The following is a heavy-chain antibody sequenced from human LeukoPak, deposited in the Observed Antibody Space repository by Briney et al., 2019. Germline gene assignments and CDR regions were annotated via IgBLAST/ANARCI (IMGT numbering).Heavy chain of an antibody. D-gene: IGHD3-22*01. V-gene: IGHV4-34*01. J-gene: IGHJ4*02. CDR1: GGSFSGYY. CDR2: INHSGST. CDR3: ARNRAIVVVSPFDY. Sequence: SETLSLTCAVYGGSFSGYYWSWIRQPPGKGLEWIGGINHSGSTNYNPSLKSRVTISVDTSKNQFSLKLSSVTAADTAVYYCARNRAIVVVSPFDYWGQGTLVTVSS.